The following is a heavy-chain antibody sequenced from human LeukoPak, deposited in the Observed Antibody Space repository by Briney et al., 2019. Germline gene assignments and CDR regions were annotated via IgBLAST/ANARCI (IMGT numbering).Heavy chain of an antibody. J-gene: IGHJ4*02. V-gene: IGHV1-69*13. D-gene: IGHD3-22*01. Sequence: SVKVSCKASGYTFTGYYMHWVRQAPGQGLEWMGGIIPIFGTANYAQKFQGRVTITADESTSTAYMELSSLRSEDTAVYYCARDRYYYDSSGYPRRTNYFDYWGQGTLVTVSS. CDR3: ARDRYYYDSSGYPRRTNYFDY. CDR2: IIPIFGTA. CDR1: GYTFTGYY.